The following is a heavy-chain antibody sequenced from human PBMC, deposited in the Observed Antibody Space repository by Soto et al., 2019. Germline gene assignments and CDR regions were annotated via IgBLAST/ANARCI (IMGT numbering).Heavy chain of an antibody. CDR2: IIPIFGTA. J-gene: IGHJ6*02. CDR3: ARAWFDSSGWYYYGMDV. D-gene: IGHD6-19*01. CDR1: GGTFSSYA. V-gene: IGHV1-69*12. Sequence: QVQLVQSGAEVKKPGSSVKVSCKASGGTFSSYAISWVRQAPGQGLEWMGGIIPIFGTANYAQKFQGRVTITADESTSTAYMELSSLRSEDTAVYYCARAWFDSSGWYYYGMDVWGQGTTVTVSS.